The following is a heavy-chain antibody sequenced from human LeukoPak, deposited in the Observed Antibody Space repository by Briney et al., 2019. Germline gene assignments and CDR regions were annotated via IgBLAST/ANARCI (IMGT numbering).Heavy chain of an antibody. CDR3: ARRGYYYGSGSYSDY. V-gene: IGHV4-34*01. D-gene: IGHD3-10*01. Sequence: SETLSLTCAVYGGSFSGYYWSWIRQPPGKGLEWIGKINHSGSTNYNPSLKSRVTISVDTSKNQFSLKLSSVTAADTAVYYCARRGYYYGSGSYSDYWGQGTLVTVSS. CDR2: INHSGST. J-gene: IGHJ4*02. CDR1: GGSFSGYY.